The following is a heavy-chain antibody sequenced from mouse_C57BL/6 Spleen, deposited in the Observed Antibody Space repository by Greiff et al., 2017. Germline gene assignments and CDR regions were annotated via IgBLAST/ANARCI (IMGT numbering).Heavy chain of an antibody. D-gene: IGHD2-1*01. CDR2: ISDGGSYT. Sequence: EVQLVESGGGLVKPGGSLKLSCAASGFTFSSYAMSWVRQTPEKRLEWVATISDGGSYTYYPDNVKGRFTISRDNAKNNLYLQMSHLKSEDTAMYYCAREHGNYDYAMDYWGQGTSVTVSS. J-gene: IGHJ4*01. CDR3: AREHGNYDYAMDY. V-gene: IGHV5-4*01. CDR1: GFTFSSYA.